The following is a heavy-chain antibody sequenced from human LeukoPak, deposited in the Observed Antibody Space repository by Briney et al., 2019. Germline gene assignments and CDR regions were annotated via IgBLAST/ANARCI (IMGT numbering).Heavy chain of an antibody. CDR2: INPNSGGT. CDR3: AREEPVAGTDAFDI. D-gene: IGHD6-19*01. V-gene: IGHV1-2*02. CDR1: GYTFTGYY. J-gene: IGHJ3*02. Sequence: ASVKVSCKASGYTFTGYYMHWVRQAPGQGLEWMGWINPNSGGTNYAQKFQGRVTMTRDTSTSTAYMELSRLRSDDTAVYYCAREEPVAGTDAFDIWGQGTMVTVSS.